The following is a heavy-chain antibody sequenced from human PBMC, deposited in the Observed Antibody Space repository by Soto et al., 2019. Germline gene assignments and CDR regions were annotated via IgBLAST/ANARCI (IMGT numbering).Heavy chain of an antibody. CDR1: GFTFSSYA. J-gene: IGHJ4*02. D-gene: IGHD1-26*01. Sequence: ESGGGVVQPGRSLRLSCAASGFTFSSYAMHWVRQAPGKGLEWVAVISYDGSNKYYADSVKGRFTISRDNSKNTLYLQMNSMRAEDTAVYYCASPGIVGATTTLYYFDYWGQGTLGTVSS. V-gene: IGHV3-30-3*01. CDR2: ISYDGSNK. CDR3: ASPGIVGATTTLYYFDY.